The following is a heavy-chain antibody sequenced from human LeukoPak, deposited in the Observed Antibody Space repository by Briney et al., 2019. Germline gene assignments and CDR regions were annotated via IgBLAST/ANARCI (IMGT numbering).Heavy chain of an antibody. J-gene: IGHJ5*02. D-gene: IGHD4-11*01. V-gene: IGHV4-30-2*01. Sequence: SQTLSLTCAVSGGSISSGGYSWSWIRQPPGKGLEWIGEINHSGSTNYNPSLKSRVTISVDTSKNQFSLKLSSVTAADTAVYYCARDLFEYSDSWFDPWGQGTLVTVSS. CDR1: GGSISSGGYS. CDR3: ARDLFEYSDSWFDP. CDR2: INHSGST.